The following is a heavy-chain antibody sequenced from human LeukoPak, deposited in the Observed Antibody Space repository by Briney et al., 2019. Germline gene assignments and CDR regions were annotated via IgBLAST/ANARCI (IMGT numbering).Heavy chain of an antibody. D-gene: IGHD3-10*01. V-gene: IGHV1-8*01. Sequence: ASVKVSCKASGYTFTSYDINWVRQATGQGLEWMGWMNPNSGNTGYAQKFQGRVTMTRNTSISTAYMELSSLRSEDTAVYYCATYLYGSGSHDYWGQGTLVTVSS. CDR3: ATYLYGSGSHDY. J-gene: IGHJ4*02. CDR2: MNPNSGNT. CDR1: GYTFTSYD.